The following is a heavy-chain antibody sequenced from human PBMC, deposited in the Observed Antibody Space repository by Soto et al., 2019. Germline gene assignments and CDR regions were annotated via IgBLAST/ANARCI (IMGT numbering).Heavy chain of an antibody. CDR3: ARDLCSGGSCYPLYYMDV. V-gene: IGHV1-69*13. CDR1: GGTFSSYA. Sequence: GASVKVSCKASGGTFSSYAISWVRQAPGQGLEWMGGIIPIFGTANYAQKFQGRVTITADESTSTAYMELSSVTAADTAVYYCARDLCSGGSCYPLYYMDVWGKGTTVTVSS. J-gene: IGHJ6*03. CDR2: IIPIFGTA. D-gene: IGHD2-15*01.